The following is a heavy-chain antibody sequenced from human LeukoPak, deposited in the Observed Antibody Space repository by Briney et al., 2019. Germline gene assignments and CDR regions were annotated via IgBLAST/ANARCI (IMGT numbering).Heavy chain of an antibody. D-gene: IGHD3-10*01. V-gene: IGHV4-59*01. CDR2: IYYSGST. Sequence: SETLSLTCTVSGGSISSYYWSWIRQPPGKGLEWIGYIYYSGSTNYNPSLKSRVTISVDTSKNQFSLKLSSVTAADTAVYYCAKTDLPYYYGSGSTWGQGTLVTVSS. CDR1: GGSISSYY. J-gene: IGHJ4*02. CDR3: AKTDLPYYYGSGST.